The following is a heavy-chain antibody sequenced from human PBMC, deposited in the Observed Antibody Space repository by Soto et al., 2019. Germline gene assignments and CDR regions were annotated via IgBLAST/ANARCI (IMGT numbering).Heavy chain of an antibody. CDR1: GGSISSSSYY. CDR2: IYYSGST. CDR3: ARQARELRDYYYGMDG. V-gene: IGHV4-39*01. Sequence: SETLSLTCTVSGGSISSSSYYWGWIRQPPGKGLEWIGSIYYSGSTYYNPSLKSRVTISVDTSKNQFSLKLSSVTAADTAVYYCARQARELRDYYYGMDGWGQGTTVTVSS. D-gene: IGHD1-26*01. J-gene: IGHJ6*02.